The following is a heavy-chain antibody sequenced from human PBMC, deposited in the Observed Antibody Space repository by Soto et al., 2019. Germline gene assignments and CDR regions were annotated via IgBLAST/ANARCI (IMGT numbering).Heavy chain of an antibody. J-gene: IGHJ6*02. CDR3: AREYTAWPLAYGLDV. CDR1: GFTFSNFS. CDR2: ISSRSDI. D-gene: IGHD2-2*02. V-gene: IGHV3-21*01. Sequence: PXGSLRLSCLGSGFTFSNFSINWVRQAPGKGLEWVSSISSRSDIYYADSLKGRFTISRDNAKNSVSLQMSSLRAEDTAVYYCAREYTAWPLAYGLDVWGQGPTVTVSS.